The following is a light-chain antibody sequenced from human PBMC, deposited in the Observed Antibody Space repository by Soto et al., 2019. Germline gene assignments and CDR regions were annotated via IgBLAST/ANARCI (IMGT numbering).Light chain of an antibody. CDR2: DVT. CDR1: RSDVGGYNF. V-gene: IGLV2-14*03. J-gene: IGLJ2*01. CDR3: SSYTSTNTLV. Sequence: QSALTQPASVSGSPGQSITISCTGTRSDVGGYNFVSWYQHHPGKVPKLLFYDVTHRPSGVSNRFSASKSANTASLTISGLQAEDEADYYCSSYTSTNTLVFGGGTKLTVL.